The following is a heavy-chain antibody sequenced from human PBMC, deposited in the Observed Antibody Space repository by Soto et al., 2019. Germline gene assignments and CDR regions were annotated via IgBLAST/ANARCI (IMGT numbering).Heavy chain of an antibody. CDR1: GGSISSYY. CDR2: IYYSGST. V-gene: IGHV4-59*08. J-gene: IGHJ4*02. CDR3: ARQSVGPYGSGSYFDY. D-gene: IGHD3-10*01. Sequence: QVQLQESGPGLVKPSETLSLTCTVSGGSISSYYWSWIRQPPGKGLEWFGYIYYSGSTNYNPSLKSRVTISVDTSKNQFSLKLSSVTAADTAVYYCARQSVGPYGSGSYFDYWGQGTLVTVSS.